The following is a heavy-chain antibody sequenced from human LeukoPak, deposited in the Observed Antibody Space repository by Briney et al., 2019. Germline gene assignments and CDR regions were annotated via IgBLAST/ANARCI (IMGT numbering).Heavy chain of an antibody. CDR2: IYHSGST. V-gene: IGHV4-38-2*02. Sequence: SETLSLTCTVSGYSISSVYYWGGIRQHPGKGLEWIGSIYHSGSTYYNPSLKSRVTISVDTSKNQFSLKLSSVAAADPAVYYCASDGGRFLEWFFAFDIWGQGTMVTVSS. CDR3: ASDGGRFLEWFFAFDI. CDR1: GYSISSVYY. D-gene: IGHD3-3*01. J-gene: IGHJ3*02.